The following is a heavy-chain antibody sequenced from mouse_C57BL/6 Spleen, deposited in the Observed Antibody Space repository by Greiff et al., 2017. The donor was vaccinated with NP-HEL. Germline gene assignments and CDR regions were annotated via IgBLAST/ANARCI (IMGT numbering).Heavy chain of an antibody. J-gene: IGHJ3*01. CDR1: GFTFSSYA. CDR3: AREDRMCAY. V-gene: IGHV5-4*01. Sequence: EVMLVESGGGLVKPGGSLKLSCAASGFTFSSYAMSWVRQTPEKRLEWVATISAGGGYTYYPDNVKGRFTISRDNAKNNLYLQMSHLKSEDTAMYYCAREDRMCAYWGKGTLVTVSA. CDR2: ISAGGGYT.